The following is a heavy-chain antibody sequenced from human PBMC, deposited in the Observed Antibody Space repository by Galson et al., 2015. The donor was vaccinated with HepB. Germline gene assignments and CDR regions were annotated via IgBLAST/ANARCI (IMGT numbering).Heavy chain of an antibody. V-gene: IGHV4-34*01. D-gene: IGHD2-15*01. Sequence: ETLSLTCAVYGGSFGDYYWTWIRQPPGMGLEWIGEINHAGTTNYNPSLKTRVTISVDTSKTQFFLKLTSVTAADTAVYYCAGSFCSGGSCYSHFDYWGRGTLVTVSS. CDR1: GGSFGDYY. CDR2: INHAGTT. J-gene: IGHJ4*02. CDR3: AGSFCSGGSCYSHFDY.